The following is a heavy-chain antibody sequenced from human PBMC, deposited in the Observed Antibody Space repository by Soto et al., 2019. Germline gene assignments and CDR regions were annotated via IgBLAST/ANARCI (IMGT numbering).Heavy chain of an antibody. V-gene: IGHV1-69*04. CDR1: GGTFSSYT. CDR2: IIPILGIA. D-gene: IGHD3-10*01. J-gene: IGHJ6*02. Sequence: SVKVSCKASGGTFSSYTISWVRQAPGQGLEWMGRIIPILGIANYAQKFQGRVTITADKSTSTAYMELSSLRAEDTAVYYCARDLKRITMVRGVNYYYYGMDVWGQGTTVAVS. CDR3: ARDLKRITMVRGVNYYYYGMDV.